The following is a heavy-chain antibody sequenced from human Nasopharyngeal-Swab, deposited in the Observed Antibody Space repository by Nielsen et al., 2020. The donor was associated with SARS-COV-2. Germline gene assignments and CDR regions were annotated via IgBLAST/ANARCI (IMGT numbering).Heavy chain of an antibody. CDR1: GYSFTSYW. CDR2: IDPSDSYT. D-gene: IGHD5-18*01. CDR3: ARVKDTAMVKFLDY. V-gene: IGHV5-10-1*01. J-gene: IGHJ4*02. Sequence: GESLKISCKGSGYSFTSYWISWVRQMPGKGLEWMGRIDPSDSYTNYSPSIQGHVTISADKSISTAYLQWSSLKASDTAMYYCARVKDTAMVKFLDYWGQGTLVTVSS.